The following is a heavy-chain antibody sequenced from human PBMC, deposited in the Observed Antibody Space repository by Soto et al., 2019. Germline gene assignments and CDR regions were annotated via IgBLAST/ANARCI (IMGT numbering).Heavy chain of an antibody. CDR1: GGSISSGDYY. Sequence: SLSLTCPVSGGSISSGDYYWSWIRQPPGKGLEWIGYIYYSGSTYYNPSLKSRVTISVDTSKNQFSLKLSSVTAADTAVYYCAREVVARWGFFDYWGQGTLVTVYS. CDR2: IYYSGST. V-gene: IGHV4-30-4*01. CDR3: AREVVARWGFFDY. J-gene: IGHJ4*02. D-gene: IGHD2-15*01.